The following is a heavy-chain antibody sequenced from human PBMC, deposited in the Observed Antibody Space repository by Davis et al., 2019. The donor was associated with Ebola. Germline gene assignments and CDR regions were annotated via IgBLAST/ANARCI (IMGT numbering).Heavy chain of an antibody. CDR1: GFTFSDYY. CDR3: AREDYGDYLYYFDY. V-gene: IGHV3-11*06. Sequence: GESLKISCAASGFTFSDYYMSWIRQAPGKGLEWVSYISSSSSYTNYADSVKGRFTISRDNAKNSLYLQMNSLRAEDTAVYYCAREDYGDYLYYFDYWGQGTLVTVSS. D-gene: IGHD4-17*01. J-gene: IGHJ4*02. CDR2: ISSSSSYT.